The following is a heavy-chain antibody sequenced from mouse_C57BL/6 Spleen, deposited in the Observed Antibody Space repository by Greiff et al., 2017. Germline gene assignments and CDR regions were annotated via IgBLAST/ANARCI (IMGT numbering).Heavy chain of an antibody. CDR1: GFTFSSYA. D-gene: IGHD2-4*01. Sequence: EVMLVESGGGLVKPGGSLKLSCAASGFTFSSYAMSWVRQTPEKRLEWVATISDGGSYTYYPDNVKGRFTISRDNAKNNLYLQMSHLKSEDTAMYYWARGGLREGYYFDYWGQGTTLTVSS. CDR3: ARGGLREGYYFDY. CDR2: ISDGGSYT. J-gene: IGHJ2*01. V-gene: IGHV5-4*03.